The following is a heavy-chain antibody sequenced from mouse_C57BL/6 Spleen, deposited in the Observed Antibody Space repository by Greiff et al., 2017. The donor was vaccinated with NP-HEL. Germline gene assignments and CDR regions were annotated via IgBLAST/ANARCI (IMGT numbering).Heavy chain of an antibody. D-gene: IGHD2-2*01. J-gene: IGHJ2*01. Sequence: VQLQQSGAELARPGASVKLSCKASGYTFTSYGISWVKQRTGQGLEWIGVIYPRSGNTYYNEKFKGKATLTADKSSSTAYMELRSLTSEDSAVYFCARKSTMVTTGDFDYWGQGTTLTVSS. CDR1: GYTFTSYG. CDR3: ARKSTMVTTGDFDY. CDR2: IYPRSGNT. V-gene: IGHV1-81*01.